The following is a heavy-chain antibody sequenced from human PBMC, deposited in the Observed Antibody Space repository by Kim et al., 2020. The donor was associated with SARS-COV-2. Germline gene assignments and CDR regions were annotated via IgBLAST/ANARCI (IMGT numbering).Heavy chain of an antibody. D-gene: IGHD2-15*01. J-gene: IGHJ4*02. CDR2: ISYDGSNK. V-gene: IGHV3-30-3*01. Sequence: GGSLRLSCAASGFTFSSYAMHWVRQAPGKGLEWVAVISYDGSNKYYADSVKGRFTISRDNSKNTLYLQMNSLRAEDTAVYYCARDGVVVAATPRNYFDYWGQGTLVTVSS. CDR3: ARDGVVVAATPRNYFDY. CDR1: GFTFSSYA.